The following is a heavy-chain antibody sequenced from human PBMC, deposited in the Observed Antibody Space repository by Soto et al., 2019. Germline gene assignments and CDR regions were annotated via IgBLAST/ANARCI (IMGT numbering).Heavy chain of an antibody. CDR2: IYYSGST. D-gene: IGHD4-17*01. Sequence: PSESLSLTCAVSGGSICSYYWSWIRQPPGKGQEWIGYIYYSGSTNYNPSLKSRVTISVDTSKNQYPLKLSYVTAADTAVYYCARHQDYGGNGSPRRPFDYWGQGTLVTVSS. CDR1: GGSICSYY. V-gene: IGHV4-59*08. J-gene: IGHJ4*02. CDR3: ARHQDYGGNGSPRRPFDY.